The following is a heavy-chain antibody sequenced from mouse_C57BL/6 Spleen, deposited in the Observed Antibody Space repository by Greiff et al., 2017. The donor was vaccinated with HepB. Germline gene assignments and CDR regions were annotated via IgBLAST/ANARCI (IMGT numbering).Heavy chain of an antibody. CDR2: INPGSGGT. Sequence: QVQLQQSGAELVRPGTSVKVSCKASGYAFTNYLIEWVKQRPGQGLEWIGVINPGSGGTNYNEKFKGKATLTADKSSSTAYMQLSSLTSEDSAVYFWARRGSLYAMDYWGQGTSVTVSS. V-gene: IGHV1-54*01. CDR1: GYAFTNYL. CDR3: ARRGSLYAMDY. J-gene: IGHJ4*01.